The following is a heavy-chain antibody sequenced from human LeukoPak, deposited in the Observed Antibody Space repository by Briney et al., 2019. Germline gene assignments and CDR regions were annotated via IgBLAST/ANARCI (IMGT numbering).Heavy chain of an antibody. Sequence: GASVKVSCKASGYTFTSYGISWVRQAPGQGLEWMGWISAYNGYTNYAQKLQGRVTMTTDTSTSTAYMELRSLRSDDTAVYYCARDEYCSSTSCHNYYYHYMDVWGKGTTVTVSS. J-gene: IGHJ6*03. V-gene: IGHV1-18*01. CDR1: GYTFTSYG. CDR3: ARDEYCSSTSCHNYYYHYMDV. CDR2: ISAYNGYT. D-gene: IGHD2-2*02.